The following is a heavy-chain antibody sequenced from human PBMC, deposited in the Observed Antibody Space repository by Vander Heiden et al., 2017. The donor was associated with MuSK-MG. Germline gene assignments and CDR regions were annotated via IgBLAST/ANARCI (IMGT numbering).Heavy chain of an antibody. CDR2: IRSKAYGGTT. V-gene: IGHV3-49*03. CDR1: EFTLGDYA. J-gene: IGHJ4*02. D-gene: IGHD3-22*01. Sequence: VPLVESGGGLVQPGRSLSFSGTDMEFTLGDYAMSWFRQAPGKGLEWVGFIRSKAYGGTTEYAASVKGRFTISRDDSKSIAYLQMNSLKTEDTAVYYCTRVKDSSGYYYGYWGQGTLVTVSS. CDR3: TRVKDSSGYYYGY.